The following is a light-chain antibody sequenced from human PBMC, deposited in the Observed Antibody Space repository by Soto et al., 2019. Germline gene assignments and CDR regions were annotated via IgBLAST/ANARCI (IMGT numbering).Light chain of an antibody. CDR2: SNN. CDR1: YTNLGADYD. Sequence: QSVLTQPPSISGAPGQTVTISCTGSYTNLGADYDVHWYVQLPDTAPKLLIYSNNNRPSGVPDRFSGSKSGASASLAITGLRAEDEAEYYCQSYDSSLSGLIFGGGTQLTVL. CDR3: QSYDSSLSGLI. J-gene: IGLJ7*01. V-gene: IGLV1-40*01.